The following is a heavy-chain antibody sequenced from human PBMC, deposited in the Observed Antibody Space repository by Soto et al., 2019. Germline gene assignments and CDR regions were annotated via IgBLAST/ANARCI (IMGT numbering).Heavy chain of an antibody. CDR3: AREQWGLSGTNY. CDR1: GFTFSSYE. Sequence: PGGSLRLSCAASGFTFSSYEMNWVRQAPGKGLEWVSYISSSGSTIYYADSVKGRFTISRDNAKNSLYLQMNSLRAEDTAVYYCAREQWGLSGTNYWGQGTLVTVSS. D-gene: IGHD1-26*01. CDR2: ISSSGSTI. J-gene: IGHJ4*02. V-gene: IGHV3-48*03.